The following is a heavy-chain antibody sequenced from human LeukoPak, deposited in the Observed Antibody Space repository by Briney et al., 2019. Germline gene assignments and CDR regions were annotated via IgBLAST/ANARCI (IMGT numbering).Heavy chain of an antibody. CDR2: ISAYNGNT. CDR3: ARAQTYGDSRLLLDY. J-gene: IGHJ4*02. V-gene: IGHV1-18*01. Sequence: ASVKVSCKASGYTFTTYGFSWVRQAPGQGLEWMGWISAYNGNTHYAQKLQDRVTMTTDTSTTTAYMELRSLRSDDTAVYYCARAQTYGDSRLLLDYWGQGTLVTVSS. CDR1: GYTFTTYG. D-gene: IGHD2-21*02.